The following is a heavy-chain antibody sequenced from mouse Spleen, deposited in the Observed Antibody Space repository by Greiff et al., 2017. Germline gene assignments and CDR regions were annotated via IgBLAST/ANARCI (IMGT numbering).Heavy chain of an antibody. CDR2: IDPSDSYT. J-gene: IGHJ2*01. Sequence: QVQLKQPGAELVMPGASVKLSCKASGYTFTSYWMHWVKQRPGQGLEWIGEIDPSDSYTNYNQKFKGKATLTVDKSSSTAYMQLSSLTSEDSAVYYCGGGTRVDYWGQGTTLTVSS. CDR3: GGGTRVDY. V-gene: IGHV1-69*01. CDR1: GYTFTSYW. D-gene: IGHD3-3*01.